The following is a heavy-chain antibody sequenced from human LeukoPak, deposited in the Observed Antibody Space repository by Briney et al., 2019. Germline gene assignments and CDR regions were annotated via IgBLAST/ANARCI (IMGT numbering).Heavy chain of an antibody. V-gene: IGHV4-38-2*02. CDR3: ARDLDFGVVTGYFDY. J-gene: IGHJ4*02. Sequence: SETLSLTCTVSGYSICSGYYWGWIRQPPGKGLEWIGSIYHSGSTYYNPSLKSRVTISVDTSKNQFSLKLSSVTAADTAVYYCARDLDFGVVTGYFDYWGQGTLVTVSS. D-gene: IGHD3-3*01. CDR2: IYHSGST. CDR1: GYSICSGYY.